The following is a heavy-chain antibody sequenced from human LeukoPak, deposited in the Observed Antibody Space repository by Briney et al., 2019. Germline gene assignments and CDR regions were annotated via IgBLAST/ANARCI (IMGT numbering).Heavy chain of an antibody. J-gene: IGHJ4*02. CDR1: GGSFSNYY. CDR2: INHSGST. V-gene: IGHV4-34*01. CDR3: ARDAYYYGSGSTFDY. Sequence: SETLSLTCAVYGGSFSNYYWSWIRQPPGKGLEWIGEINHSGSTNYNPSLKSRVTISVDTSKNQFSLKLSSVTAADTAVYYCARDAYYYGSGSTFDYWGQGTLVTVSS. D-gene: IGHD3-10*01.